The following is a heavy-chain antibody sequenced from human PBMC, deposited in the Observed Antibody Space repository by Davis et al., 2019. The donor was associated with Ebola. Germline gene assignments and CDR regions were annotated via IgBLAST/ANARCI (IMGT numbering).Heavy chain of an antibody. J-gene: IGHJ3*02. V-gene: IGHV1-2*04. D-gene: IGHD2-15*01. CDR1: GYTFTGYY. Sequence: AASVKVSCKASGYTFTGYYMHWVRQAPAQGLEWMGWINPNSGGTNYAQKFQGWLTMTRDTSISTAYMELSRLGSDDTAVYYCARDSYCSGGSCPGAFDIWGQGTMVTVSS. CDR3: ARDSYCSGGSCPGAFDI. CDR2: INPNSGGT.